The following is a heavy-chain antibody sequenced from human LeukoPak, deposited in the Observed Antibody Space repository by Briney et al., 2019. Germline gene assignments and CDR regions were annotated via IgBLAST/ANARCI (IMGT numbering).Heavy chain of an antibody. CDR2: ISGSGRTM. V-gene: IGHV3-48*03. Sequence: GGSLRLSRAASGFTFSSYAMSWVRQAPGKGLEWVSYISGSGRTMSYADSVKGRFTISRDNAKNSLYLQMNSLRVEDTAVYHCARGGLYGYDVFDYWGQGTLVTVSS. D-gene: IGHD5-12*01. CDR1: GFTFSSYA. CDR3: ARGGLYGYDVFDY. J-gene: IGHJ4*02.